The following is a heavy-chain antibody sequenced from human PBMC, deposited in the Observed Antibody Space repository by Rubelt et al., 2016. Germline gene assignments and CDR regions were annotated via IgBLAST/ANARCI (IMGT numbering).Heavy chain of an antibody. CDR3: ARLGYCSNGVCYGSDY. CDR2: INNDGSSI. CDR1: GFTFRNYW. Sequence: VESGGGLVQPGGSLRLSCAASGFTFRNYWMHWVRQVPGKGLVWVSRINNDGSSISYVDSVKGRFTMSRDNAKNTLYLQMNSLRAEDTAVYYCARLGYCSNGVCYGSDYWGQGTLVTVSS. J-gene: IGHJ4*02. D-gene: IGHD2-8*01. V-gene: IGHV3-74*01.